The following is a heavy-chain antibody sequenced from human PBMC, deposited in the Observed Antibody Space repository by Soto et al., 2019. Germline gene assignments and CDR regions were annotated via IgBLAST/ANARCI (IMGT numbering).Heavy chain of an antibody. V-gene: IGHV4-31*03. Sequence: QVQLQESGPGLVKPSQTLSLTCSVSGGSLSRIGYYWSWIRQHPVKGLEWVGYISNSGSTYYNPSLKSRVAISIDTSKTHVSLTLPSLTAADTAVYYFATSAQMATIPALWGQGTLVTVSS. CDR3: ATSAQMATIPAL. CDR1: GGSLSRIGYY. D-gene: IGHD5-12*01. CDR2: ISNSGST. J-gene: IGHJ4*02.